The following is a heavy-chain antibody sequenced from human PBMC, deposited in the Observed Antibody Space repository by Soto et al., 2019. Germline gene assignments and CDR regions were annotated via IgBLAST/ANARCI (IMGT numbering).Heavy chain of an antibody. CDR2: ISSSSSYI. V-gene: IGHV3-21*01. D-gene: IGHD5-12*01. CDR3: ASGQMATIVFDY. CDR1: GFTFSSYS. Sequence: GSLRLSCAASGFTFSSYSMNWVRQAPGKGLEWVSSISSSSSYIYYADSVKGRFTISRDNAKNSLYLQMSSLRAEDTAVYYCASGQMATIVFDYWGQGTLVTVSS. J-gene: IGHJ4*02.